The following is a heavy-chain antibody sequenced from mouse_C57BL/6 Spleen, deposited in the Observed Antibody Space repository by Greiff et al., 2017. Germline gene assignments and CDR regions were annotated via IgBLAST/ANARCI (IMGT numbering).Heavy chain of an antibody. CDR1: GYTFTSYW. CDR3: ARGDSNYGGYFDY. CDR2: INPSNGGT. J-gene: IGHJ2*01. D-gene: IGHD2-5*01. Sequence: VQLQQSGTELVKPGASVKLSCKASGYTFTSYWMHWVKQRPGQGLEWIGNINPSNGGTNYYEKFKSKATLTVDKSSSTAYMQLSSLTSEDSAVYYCARGDSNYGGYFDYWGQGTTLTVSS. V-gene: IGHV1-53*01.